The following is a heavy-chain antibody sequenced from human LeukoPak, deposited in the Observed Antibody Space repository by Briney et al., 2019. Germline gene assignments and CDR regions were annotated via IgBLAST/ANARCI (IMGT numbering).Heavy chain of an antibody. CDR2: IYYSGST. CDR1: GGSISSDTYY. V-gene: IGHV4-39*01. J-gene: IGHJ5*02. CDR3: ARRRTSGYGNWFDP. Sequence: SETLSLTCTVSGGSISSDTYYWGWIRQPPGKGLEWIGIIYYSGSTYYNPSLKSRVTISVDTSKNQFSLNLSSVTAADTALYYCARRRTSGYGNWFDPWGQGILVTVSS. D-gene: IGHD5-12*01.